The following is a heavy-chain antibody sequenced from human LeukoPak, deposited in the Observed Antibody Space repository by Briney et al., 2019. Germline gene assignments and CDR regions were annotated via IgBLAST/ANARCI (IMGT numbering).Heavy chain of an antibody. CDR2: ISSSGNII. J-gene: IGHJ4*02. CDR3: ARDATEVTRLDS. D-gene: IGHD4-23*01. V-gene: IGHV3-11*04. Sequence: GGSLRLSCAASGFTFSDYFMSWIRQAPGKGLEWVSYISSSGNIIYYADSMKGRFTTSRDNAKNSLYLQMNSLRAEDTAVYYCARDATEVTRLDSWGQGTLVTVSS. CDR1: GFTFSDYF.